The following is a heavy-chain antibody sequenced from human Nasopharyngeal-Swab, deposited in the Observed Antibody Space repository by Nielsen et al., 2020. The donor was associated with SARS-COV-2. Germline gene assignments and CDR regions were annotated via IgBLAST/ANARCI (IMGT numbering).Heavy chain of an antibody. Sequence: SETLSLTCTVSGGSISSDSYYWGWIRQPPGKGLEWIGNIYYNGNTYQNPSLKSRLTISVDKSKNQFSLQLSSVTAADTAVYYCVRSSSWYYFDYWAQGTQVTVSS. CDR2: IYYNGNT. J-gene: IGHJ4*02. CDR3: VRSSSWYYFDY. CDR1: GGSISSDSYY. V-gene: IGHV4-39*01. D-gene: IGHD6-13*01.